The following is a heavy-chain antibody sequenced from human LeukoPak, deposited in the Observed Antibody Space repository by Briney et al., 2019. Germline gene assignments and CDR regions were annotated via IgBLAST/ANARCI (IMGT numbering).Heavy chain of an antibody. V-gene: IGHV1-3*01. J-gene: IGHJ4*02. Sequence: GASVKVSCKASGYTFTTYAMHWVRQAPGQRLEWMGWINAGNGNTKYSQKFQGRVTITRDTSASTAYMELSSLRSEDTAVYYCARDVKQCGVWFDYWGQGTLVTVSS. CDR1: GYTFTTYA. D-gene: IGHD6-19*01. CDR2: INAGNGNT. CDR3: ARDVKQCGVWFDY.